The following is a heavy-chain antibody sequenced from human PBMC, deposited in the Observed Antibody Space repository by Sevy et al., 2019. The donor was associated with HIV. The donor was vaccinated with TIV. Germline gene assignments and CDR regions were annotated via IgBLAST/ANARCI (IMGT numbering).Heavy chain of an antibody. D-gene: IGHD3-16*01. J-gene: IGHJ4*02. CDR1: GFTFSNYA. V-gene: IGHV3-30*04. Sequence: GGSLRISCTAHGFTFSNYAVHWVRQAPGKGLEWVAIISHDEIHKDFADSVRGRFSISRDTSKNTIYLQMNSLRPEDTAVYYSARDLPHLLPWELSRGSDFWGQGTLVTVSS. CDR3: ARDLPHLLPWELSRGSDF. CDR2: ISHDEIHK.